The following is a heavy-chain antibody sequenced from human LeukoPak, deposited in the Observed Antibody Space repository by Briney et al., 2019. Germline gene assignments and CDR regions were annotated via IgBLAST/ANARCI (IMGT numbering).Heavy chain of an antibody. D-gene: IGHD2-15*01. CDR3: ATLLLGVGGDY. CDR2: ISSNGGST. Sequence: QPGGSLRLSCAASGFTFSSYAMHWVRQAPGKGLEYVSAISSNGGSTYYANSVKGRFTISRDNSKNTLYLQMNSLRAEDTAMYSCATLLLGVGGDYWGQGTLVTVSS. V-gene: IGHV3-64*01. J-gene: IGHJ4*02. CDR1: GFTFSSYA.